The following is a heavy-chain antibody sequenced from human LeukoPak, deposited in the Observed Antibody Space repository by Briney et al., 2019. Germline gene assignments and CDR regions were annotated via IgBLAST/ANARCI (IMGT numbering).Heavy chain of an antibody. J-gene: IGHJ6*04. CDR3: AELGITMIGGV. V-gene: IGHV3-48*04. D-gene: IGHD3-10*02. CDR1: GFTFSSNW. CDR2: ISSSGSTI. Sequence: GGSLRLSCAASGFTFSSNWMSWVRQAPGKGLEWVSYISSSGSTIYYADSVKGRFTISRDNAKDSLYLQMNSLRAEDTAVYYCAELGITMIGGVWGKGTTVTISS.